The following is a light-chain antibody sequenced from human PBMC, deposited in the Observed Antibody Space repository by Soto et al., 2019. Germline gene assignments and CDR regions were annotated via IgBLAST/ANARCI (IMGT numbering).Light chain of an antibody. CDR3: MQALQTPLT. Sequence: DIVMTQSPLSLPVTPGEPASISCRSSQSLLHSNGCNYMDLYLQKPGQSPQVLIYLASNRASVVPDRVSGSGSGKDFTLKISSVEAEDVGVYYCMQALQTPLTFGGGTKLEI. CDR1: QSLLHSNGCNY. J-gene: IGKJ4*01. CDR2: LAS. V-gene: IGKV2-28*01.